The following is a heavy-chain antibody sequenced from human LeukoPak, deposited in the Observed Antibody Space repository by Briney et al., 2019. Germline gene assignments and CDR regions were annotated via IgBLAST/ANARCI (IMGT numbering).Heavy chain of an antibody. V-gene: IGHV3-23*01. CDR1: GFTFSSYA. CDR3: AKALRSTPMGAAGTGYYGMDV. D-gene: IGHD6-13*01. CDR2: ISAGGGST. Sequence: GGSLRLSCAASGFTFSSYAMSWVRQAPGKGLEWVSTISAGGGSTYYADSVKGRFTISRDNSKNTLYLQMNSLRADDTAVFYCAKALRSTPMGAAGTGYYGMDVWGQGTTVTVSS. J-gene: IGHJ6*02.